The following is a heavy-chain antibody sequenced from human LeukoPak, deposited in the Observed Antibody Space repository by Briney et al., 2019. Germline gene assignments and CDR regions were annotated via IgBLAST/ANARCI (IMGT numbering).Heavy chain of an antibody. Sequence: GESLKISFKGSGYSFTSYWIGWVRPMSGKGLEWIGIIYPGDSDTRYSPSFQGQVTISADKSISTAYLQWSSLKASDTAIYYCARRLDYGGNSHGYWGQGTLVTVPS. J-gene: IGHJ4*02. CDR2: IYPGDSDT. D-gene: IGHD4-23*01. CDR1: GYSFTSYW. CDR3: ARRLDYGGNSHGY. V-gene: IGHV5-51*01.